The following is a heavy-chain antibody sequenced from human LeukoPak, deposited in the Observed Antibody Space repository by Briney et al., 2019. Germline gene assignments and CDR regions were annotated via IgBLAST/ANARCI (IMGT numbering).Heavy chain of an antibody. V-gene: IGHV4-59*01. CDR1: GGSISSYY. CDR2: TYYSGST. CDR3: ARGVAVAGPFDY. Sequence: SETLSLTCTVSGGSISSYYWSWIRQPPGKGLEWIGYTYYSGSTNYNPSLKSRVTIPVDTSKNQFSLKLSSVTAADTAVYYCARGVAVAGPFDYWGQGTLVTVSS. D-gene: IGHD6-19*01. J-gene: IGHJ4*02.